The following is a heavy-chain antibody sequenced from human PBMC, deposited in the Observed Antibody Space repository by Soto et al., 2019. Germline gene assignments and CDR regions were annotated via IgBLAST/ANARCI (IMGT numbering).Heavy chain of an antibody. Sequence: PSETLSLTCTVSGGSISSSSYYWGWIRQPPGKGLEWIGSIYYSGSTYYNPSLKSRVTISVDTSKNQFSLKLSSVTAADTAVYYCARPGVGAEPTGAFEIWGQGTMVTVSS. V-gene: IGHV4-39*01. D-gene: IGHD1-26*01. J-gene: IGHJ3*02. CDR1: GGSISSSSYY. CDR2: IYYSGST. CDR3: ARPGVGAEPTGAFEI.